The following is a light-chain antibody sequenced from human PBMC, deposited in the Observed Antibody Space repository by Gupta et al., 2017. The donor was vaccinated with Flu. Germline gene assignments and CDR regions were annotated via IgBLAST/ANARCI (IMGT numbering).Light chain of an antibody. V-gene: IGKV2-28*01. J-gene: IGKJ3*01. CDR2: LGS. CDR3: MQALQTPPT. Sequence: DIVMTQSPLSLPVTPGEPASISCRSSQSLLHSNGYNYLDWYLQKPGQSPQLLIYLGSNRASGVPDRFSGSGSGTDFTLKISRGEAEDVGVYYCMQALQTPPTFGHGTKVDIK. CDR1: QSLLHSNGYNY.